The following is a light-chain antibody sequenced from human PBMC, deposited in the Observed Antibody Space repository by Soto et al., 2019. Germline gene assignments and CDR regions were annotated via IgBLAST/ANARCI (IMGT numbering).Light chain of an antibody. V-gene: IGKV3-20*01. CDR3: QQYHISPRT. CDR1: PSVTSNY. CDR2: GAS. Sequence: DIVLTQSPGTLSLSPGERATLSCRASPSVTSNYLAWYQQKPGQAPRLLIYGASTRATGIPDRFSGSGSGTEFTLTIRRLEPEDFAVYFCQQYHISPRTFGQGTKLEIK. J-gene: IGKJ2*01.